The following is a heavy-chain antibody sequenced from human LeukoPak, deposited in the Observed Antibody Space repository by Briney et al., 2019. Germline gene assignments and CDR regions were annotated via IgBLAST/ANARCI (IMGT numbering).Heavy chain of an antibody. J-gene: IGHJ4*02. CDR2: ISGSSGST. V-gene: IGHV3-23*01. Sequence: GGSLRLSCAASGFTFSGYAMSWVRQAPGKGLEWVSAISGSSGSTSYADSVKGRFTISRDNSKNTLYLQMNSLRAEDTAIYYCARDPSAWWYDYWGQGTLVTVSS. CDR1: GFTFSGYA. CDR3: ARDPSAWWYDY. D-gene: IGHD2-15*01.